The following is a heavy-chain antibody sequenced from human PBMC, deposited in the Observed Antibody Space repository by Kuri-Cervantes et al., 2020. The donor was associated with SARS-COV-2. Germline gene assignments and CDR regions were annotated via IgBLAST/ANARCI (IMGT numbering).Heavy chain of an antibody. D-gene: IGHD5-18*01. V-gene: IGHV4-39*07. J-gene: IGHJ4*02. CDR3: ARMVGVGYSYGYPFVY. CDR1: GGSISSSSYY. CDR2: IYYSGST. Sequence: SETLSLTCTVSGGSISSSSYYWGWIRQPPGKGLEWIGSIYYSGSTYYNPSLKSRVTISVDTSKNQFSLKPSSVTAADTAVYYCARMVGVGYSYGYPFVYWGQGTLVTVSS.